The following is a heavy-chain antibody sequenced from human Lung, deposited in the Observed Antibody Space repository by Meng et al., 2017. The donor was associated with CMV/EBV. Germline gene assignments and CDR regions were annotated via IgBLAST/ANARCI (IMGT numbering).Heavy chain of an antibody. V-gene: IGHV1-18*04. D-gene: IGHD3-10*02. CDR2: ISAYSGNT. J-gene: IGHJ4*02. CDR3: ARVVVHYYARGDNADYSDY. Sequence: FNKYGLIWVRQAPGKGLEWVGGISAYSGNTNYAQKIQDRVTMTTHTSSNTAYMELRSLRSDDTAIYYCARVVVHYYARGDNADYSDYWGQGTLVTVSS. CDR1: FNKYG.